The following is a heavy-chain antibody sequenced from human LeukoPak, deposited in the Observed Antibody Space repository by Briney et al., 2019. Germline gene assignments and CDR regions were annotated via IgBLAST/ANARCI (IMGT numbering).Heavy chain of an antibody. D-gene: IGHD1-26*01. V-gene: IGHV4-4*02. Sequence: SETLSLTCAVSGGSIMTTNWWSWVRQPPGKGLEWIGEVHLNGATNYNPSLESRVSMSIDTSKNQMSLKLTSVTAADTAIYYCTRESGAFSPFGFWGQGTLVTVSS. CDR1: GGSIMTTNW. CDR3: TRESGAFSPFGF. CDR2: VHLNGAT. J-gene: IGHJ4*02.